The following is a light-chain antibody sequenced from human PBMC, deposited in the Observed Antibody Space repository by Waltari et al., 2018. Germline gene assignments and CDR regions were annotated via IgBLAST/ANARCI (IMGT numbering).Light chain of an antibody. J-gene: IGLJ3*02. CDR2: VNSDGSH. CDR1: RGHSSYA. CDR3: QTGGFGIWV. V-gene: IGLV4-69*01. Sequence: QLMLTQSPSASASLGASVKLTCTLSRGHSSYATPRHPQQPEKGPRYLMKVNSDGSHIKGDGIPDRFSGSSSGAERYLTISSLQSKDEADYYCQTGGFGIWVFGGGTKLTVL.